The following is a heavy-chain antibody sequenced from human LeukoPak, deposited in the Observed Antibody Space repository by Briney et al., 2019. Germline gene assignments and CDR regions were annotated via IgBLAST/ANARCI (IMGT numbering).Heavy chain of an antibody. V-gene: IGHV4-59*01. CDR2: ISYTGST. D-gene: IGHD1-14*01. CDR1: GGSISSYD. CDR3: VRVGGSPLGALDI. J-gene: IGHJ3*02. Sequence: KPSETLSLTCIVSGGSISSYDWSWIRQPPGKGLEWIGYISYTGSTNYNPSLKSRVTLSGDTPKNQFSLKLSSVTAADTAVYYCVRVGGSPLGALDIWGQGTMVPVSS.